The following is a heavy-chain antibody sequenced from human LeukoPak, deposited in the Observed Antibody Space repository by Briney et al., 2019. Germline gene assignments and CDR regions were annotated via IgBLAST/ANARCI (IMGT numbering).Heavy chain of an antibody. CDR2: IIPIFGTA. D-gene: IGHD2-2*01. V-gene: IGHV1-69*05. CDR1: GGTFSSYA. J-gene: IGHJ5*02. CDR3: ASWGYCSSTSCYSGWFDP. Sequence: SVKVSCKASGGTFSSYAISWVRQAPGQGFEWMGGIIPIFGTANYAQKFQGRVTITTDESTSTAYMELSSLRSEDTAVYYCASWGYCSSTSCYSGWFDPWGQGTLVTVSS.